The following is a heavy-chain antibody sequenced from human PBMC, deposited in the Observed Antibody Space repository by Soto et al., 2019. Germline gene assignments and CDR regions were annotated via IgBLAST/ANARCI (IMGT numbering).Heavy chain of an antibody. CDR1: SDSIAGENW. CDR2: VFHTGGT. J-gene: IGHJ4*02. D-gene: IGHD6-19*01. Sequence: QVQLQESGPGLVKPSETLSLTCTVSSDSIAGENWWRWVRQPPVLGLEWIGEVFHTGGTNYNPSLKSRVTMEVDKSKNQFSLTLISATAADTAVYYCARVFSSGSGWMYYFDFWGQGTLVSVSS. CDR3: ARVFSSGSGWMYYFDF. V-gene: IGHV4-4*02.